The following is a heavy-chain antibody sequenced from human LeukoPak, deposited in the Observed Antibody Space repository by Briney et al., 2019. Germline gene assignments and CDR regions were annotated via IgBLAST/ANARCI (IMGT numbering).Heavy chain of an antibody. J-gene: IGHJ4*02. D-gene: IGHD5-24*01. V-gene: IGHV4-34*01. CDR1: GGSFSGYY. CDR2: INHSGST. CDR3: ARVSSPRIWLQVPAAGGPFVY. Sequence: SETLSLTCAVYGGSFSGYYWSWIRQPPGKGLEWIGEINHSGSTNYNPSLKSRVTISVDTSKNQFSLKLRSVTAADTAVYYRARVSSPRIWLQVPAAGGPFVYWGQGTLVTVSS.